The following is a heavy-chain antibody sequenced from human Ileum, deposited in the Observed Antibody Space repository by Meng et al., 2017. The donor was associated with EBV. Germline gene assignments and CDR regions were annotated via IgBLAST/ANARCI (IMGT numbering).Heavy chain of an antibody. D-gene: IGHD2-8*01. V-gene: IGHV3-74*03. CDR2: ISNDGSFP. J-gene: IGHJ4*02. Sequence: EGQRVERGGGLFSPGGSLRLSCAASGFDFSSYVMHWVRQGPGKGPVWVSRISNDGSFPTYADSVKGRFTISRDNAHNTLYLQMNSLRAEDTAVYYCVRDVNWQLYDYWGQGALVTVSS. CDR3: VRDVNWQLYDY. CDR1: GFDFSSYV.